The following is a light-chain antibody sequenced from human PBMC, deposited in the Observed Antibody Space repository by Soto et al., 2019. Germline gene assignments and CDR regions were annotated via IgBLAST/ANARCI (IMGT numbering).Light chain of an antibody. CDR2: EVS. CDR3: CSYAGTSTHTV. CDR1: SSDVGSYKL. J-gene: IGLJ7*01. Sequence: QSVLTQPASVSGSPGQSITISSTGPSSDVGSYKLVSWYQQHPGKAPKLMISEVSKRPSGISDRFSGSKSGSTASLTISGLQAEDEADYYCCSYAGTSTHTVFGGGTQLTVL. V-gene: IGLV2-23*02.